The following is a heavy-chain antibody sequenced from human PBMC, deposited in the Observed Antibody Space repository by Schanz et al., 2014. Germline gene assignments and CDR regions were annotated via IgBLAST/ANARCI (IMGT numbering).Heavy chain of an antibody. V-gene: IGHV3-43*01. D-gene: IGHD3-16*01. CDR2: ITWDGGIT. CDR3: AKGAVEMSTGLGGS. Sequence: VQLVESGGVVVQPGGYLRLSCAASGFTFDDYTMHWVRQAPGKGLEWVSLITWDGGITYYADSLKGRFTISRDNSKNSLYLQMNSLRTEDTALYYCAKGAVEMSTGLGGSWGQGTLVTVSS. CDR1: GFTFDDYT. J-gene: IGHJ5*02.